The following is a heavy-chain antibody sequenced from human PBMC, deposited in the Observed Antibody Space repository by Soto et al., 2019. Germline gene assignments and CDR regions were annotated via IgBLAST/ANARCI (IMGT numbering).Heavy chain of an antibody. CDR2: FDPEDGET. CDR1: GYTLTELS. Sequence: GASVKVSCKVSGYTLTELSMHWVRQVPGKGLEWMGGFDPEDGETIYAQKFQGRVTMTEDTSTDTAYMELSSLGSEDTAVYYCATVPIFGVVPYYFDYWGQGTLVTVSS. V-gene: IGHV1-24*01. D-gene: IGHD3-3*01. J-gene: IGHJ4*02. CDR3: ATVPIFGVVPYYFDY.